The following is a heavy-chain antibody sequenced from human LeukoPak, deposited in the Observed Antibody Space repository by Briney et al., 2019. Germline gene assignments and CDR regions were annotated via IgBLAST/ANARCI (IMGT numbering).Heavy chain of an antibody. V-gene: IGHV3-74*01. CDR2: IKSDETST. Sequence: PGGSLRLSCAASGFTVSRSWMHWVRQAPGEGLVWVSRIKSDETSTTYADSVKGRFTISRDNAKNTVYLQMNSLRVEDTAVYYCARDGEAASGYASGGFDSWGQGTLVTVSS. CDR3: ARDGEAASGYASGGFDS. CDR1: GFTVSRSW. J-gene: IGHJ4*02. D-gene: IGHD5-12*01.